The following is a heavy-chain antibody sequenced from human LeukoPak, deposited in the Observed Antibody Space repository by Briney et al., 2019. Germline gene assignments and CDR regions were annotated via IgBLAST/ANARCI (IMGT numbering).Heavy chain of an antibody. J-gene: IGHJ6*03. Sequence: GGSLRLSCAASGFTFNTYAMSWVRQAPGKGLEWISAISSSGETTYYADSVKGRFTISRDNSKNTLYLQMNSLRVEDTAVYYCAKVGGIVLAVYYYMDVWGKGTTVTVS. CDR2: ISSSGETT. D-gene: IGHD6-19*01. CDR3: AKVGGIVLAVYYYMDV. CDR1: GFTFNTYA. V-gene: IGHV3-23*01.